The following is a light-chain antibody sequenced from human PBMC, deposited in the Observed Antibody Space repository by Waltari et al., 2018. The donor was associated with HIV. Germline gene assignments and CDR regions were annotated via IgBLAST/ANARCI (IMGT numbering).Light chain of an antibody. CDR1: SSDVAGYNY. V-gene: IGLV2-14*01. Sequence: QSALTQPASVSGSPGQSITISCTGTSSDVAGYNYVSWSTQHPGKAPKLMIYDVSNRPSGVSNRFSGSKSGNTASLTISGLQAEDEADYYCSSYTSTYVFGTGTKVTVL. CDR2: DVS. CDR3: SSYTSTYV. J-gene: IGLJ1*01.